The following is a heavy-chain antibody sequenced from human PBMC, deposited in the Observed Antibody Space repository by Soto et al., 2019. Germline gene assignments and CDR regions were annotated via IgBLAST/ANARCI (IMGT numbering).Heavy chain of an antibody. CDR1: GYTFTNYG. CDR2: ISGFNGKT. J-gene: IGHJ6*02. Sequence: QVQLVQSGAEVRQPGASVKVSCKASGYTFTNYGISWVRQAPGQGLEWMGWISGFNGKTTYAQTLQGRFTMTADTSTGTAYMELRSLRSDDTAMYYCARDDDAGAVAPDVWGQGTPVTVSS. D-gene: IGHD6-19*01. V-gene: IGHV1-18*01. CDR3: ARDDDAGAVAPDV.